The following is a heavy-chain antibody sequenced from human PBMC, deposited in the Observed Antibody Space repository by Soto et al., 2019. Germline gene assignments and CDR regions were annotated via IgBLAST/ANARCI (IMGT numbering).Heavy chain of an antibody. J-gene: IGHJ4*02. CDR3: AADVIGVAGDFDH. D-gene: IGHD6-19*01. V-gene: IGHV1-58*01. CDR2: IVVASGYS. Sequence: LVQSGPDVKKPGTSVKVSCKTSGFTFGSSAVQWVRQVRGQRLEWIGWIVVASGYSNVAQKFQDRVSLTRDLSTNTAFMELSSLPSEDSAMYYRAADVIGVAGDFDHWGQGTLVSVSS. CDR1: GFTFGSSA.